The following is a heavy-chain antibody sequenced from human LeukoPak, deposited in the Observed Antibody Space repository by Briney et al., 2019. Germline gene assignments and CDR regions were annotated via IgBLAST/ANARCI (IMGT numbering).Heavy chain of an antibody. CDR2: IYYSGST. J-gene: IGHJ4*02. CDR3: ARVSGVRGSGIDY. Sequence: SETLSLTCTVSGGSISSYDWSWIRQPPGKGLEWIGYIYYSGSTNYNPSLKSRVTISVDTSKNQFSLKLSSVTAADTAVYYCARVSGVRGSGIDYWGQGTLVTVSS. V-gene: IGHV4-59*01. CDR1: GGSISSYD. D-gene: IGHD3-10*01.